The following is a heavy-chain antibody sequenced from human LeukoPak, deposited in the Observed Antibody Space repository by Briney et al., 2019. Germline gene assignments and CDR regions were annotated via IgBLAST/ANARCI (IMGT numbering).Heavy chain of an antibody. CDR1: GYTFTSYG. D-gene: IGHD2-15*01. Sequence: GGSVHVSCKSSGYTFTSYGMSWVRQARCQGLDWMGWISANNGNTNYTQILQGRVTMTTDTSRSTAYMELRGMRYDDTPVHYCARDRNRGGSGGWVGDYYFDYWGEGTVVTVSS. CDR2: ISANNGNT. V-gene: IGHV1-18*01. CDR3: ARDRNRGGSGGWVGDYYFDY. J-gene: IGHJ4*02.